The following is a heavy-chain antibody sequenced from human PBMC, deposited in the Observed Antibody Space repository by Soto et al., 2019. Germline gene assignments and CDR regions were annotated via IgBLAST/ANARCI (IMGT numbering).Heavy chain of an antibody. D-gene: IGHD6-13*01. V-gene: IGHV4-31*03. CDR2: IYYSGST. J-gene: IGHJ4*02. Sequence: ASETLSLTCTVSGGSISSGGYYWSWIRQHPGKGLEWIGYIYYSGSTYYNPSLKSRVTISVDTSKNQFSLKLSSVTAADTAVYYCARVYSSSFEVLFDYWGQGTLVTVSS. CDR3: ARVYSSSFEVLFDY. CDR1: GGSISSGGYY.